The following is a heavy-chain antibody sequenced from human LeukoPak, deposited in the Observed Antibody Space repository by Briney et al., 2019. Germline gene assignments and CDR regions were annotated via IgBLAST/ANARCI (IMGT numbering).Heavy chain of an antibody. CDR3: ARDPTVITSSRITIFGVVKSPHNWFDP. D-gene: IGHD3-3*01. Sequence: AASVKVSCKASGYTFTSYDINWVRQATGQGLEWMGMITPSDGGTTYAQKFQGRVTMTRDTSTSTVHMELSRLRSEDTAIYFRARDPTVITSSRITIFGVVKSPHNWFDPWGQGTLVIVSS. V-gene: IGHV1-46*01. J-gene: IGHJ5*02. CDR2: ITPSDGGT. CDR1: GYTFTSYD.